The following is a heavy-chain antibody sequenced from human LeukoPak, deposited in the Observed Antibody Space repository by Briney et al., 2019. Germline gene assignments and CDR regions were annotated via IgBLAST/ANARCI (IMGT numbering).Heavy chain of an antibody. J-gene: IGHJ6*03. V-gene: IGHV4-59*01. CDR3: ARFYGDYMYYYYYMDV. CDR1: GGSISSYY. Sequence: SETLSLTCTVSGGSISSYYWSWIRQPPGKGLGWIGNIYYSGNTNYNPSLKSRVTISVDTSKNQFSLKPSSVTAADTAVYYCARFYGDYMYYYYYMDVWGKGTTVTVSS. CDR2: IYYSGNT. D-gene: IGHD4-17*01.